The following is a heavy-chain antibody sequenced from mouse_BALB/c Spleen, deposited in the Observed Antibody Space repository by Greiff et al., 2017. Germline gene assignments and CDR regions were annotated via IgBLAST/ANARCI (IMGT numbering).Heavy chain of an antibody. J-gene: IGHJ4*01. CDR2: IYPYNGGT. V-gene: IGHV1S29*02. D-gene: IGHD2-2*01. Sequence: VQLKQSGPELVKPGASVKISCKASGYTFTDYNMHWVKQSHGKSLEWIGYIYPYNGGTDYNQKFKSKATLTVDNSSSTAYMELRSLTSEDSAVYYCARGGYHGSMDYWGQGTSVTVSS. CDR1: GYTFTDYN. CDR3: ARGGYHGSMDY.